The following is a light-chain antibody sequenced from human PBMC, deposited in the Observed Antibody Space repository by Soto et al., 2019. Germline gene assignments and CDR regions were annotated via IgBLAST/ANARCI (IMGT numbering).Light chain of an antibody. CDR1: QSVSSSY. CDR2: GAS. Sequence: EIVLTQSPGTLSLSPGERATLSCRASQSVSSSYLAWYQQKPGQAPRLLIYGASSRATGIPDRFSGSGSGTDITLTISRLEPEDFAVYYCQQYGSSPLFTFGPGTKADIK. CDR3: QQYGSSPLFT. V-gene: IGKV3-20*01. J-gene: IGKJ3*01.